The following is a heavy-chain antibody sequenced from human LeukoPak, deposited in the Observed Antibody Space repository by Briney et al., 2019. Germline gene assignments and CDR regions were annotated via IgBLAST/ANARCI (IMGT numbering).Heavy chain of an antibody. CDR3: ARPAAGNYYYYYMDV. V-gene: IGHV4-39*01. CDR2: IYYSGST. CDR1: GGSISSGSYY. D-gene: IGHD6-13*01. Sequence: SETLSLTCTVSGGSISSGSYYWGWIRQPPGKGLEWIGSIYYSGSTYYNPSLKSRVTISVDTSKNQFSLKLSSVTAADTAVYYCARPAAGNYYYYYMDVWGKGTTVTVSS. J-gene: IGHJ6*03.